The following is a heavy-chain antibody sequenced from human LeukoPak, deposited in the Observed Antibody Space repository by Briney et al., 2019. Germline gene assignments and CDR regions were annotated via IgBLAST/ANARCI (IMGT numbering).Heavy chain of an antibody. Sequence: GGSLRLSRTASGFSFSRYYMSWVRQAPGKGLEWISVLFSGGDTYYADSVKDRFGVSRDSSSETLFLQMNSLRVDDTAVYHCARQGFDSGFDYWGHGTTVTVSS. V-gene: IGHV3-66*04. D-gene: IGHD2-21*01. CDR1: GFSFSRYY. CDR3: ARQGFDSGFDY. CDR2: LFSGGDT. J-gene: IGHJ4*01.